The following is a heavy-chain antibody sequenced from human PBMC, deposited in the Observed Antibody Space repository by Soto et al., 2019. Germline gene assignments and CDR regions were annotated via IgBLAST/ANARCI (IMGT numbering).Heavy chain of an antibody. J-gene: IGHJ4*02. CDR1: AFTFSNYA. D-gene: IGHD3-16*01. V-gene: IGHV3-23*05. CDR2: IEISGRAT. Sequence: GGSLRLSCIASAFTFSNYAMIWVRPAPGKGPEWVSSIEISGRATYYADPVKGRFTISRDDSKNELYLQMNSLRAEDTAVYFCAKGDGGYFDHWGQGSLVTVSS. CDR3: AKGDGGYFDH.